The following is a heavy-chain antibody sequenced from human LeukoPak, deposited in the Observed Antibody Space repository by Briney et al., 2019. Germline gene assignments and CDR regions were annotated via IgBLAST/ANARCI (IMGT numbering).Heavy chain of an antibody. D-gene: IGHD2-2*01. J-gene: IGHJ6*03. CDR1: GFTFSNYT. Sequence: PGRSLRLSCAASGFTFSNYTMHWVRQAPGKGLEWVAVISYDGSNKYYADSVKGRFTISRDNSKNTLYLQMNSLRAEDTAVYYCARKASVEYQLLPWRHNYMDVWGKGTTVTVSS. CDR2: ISYDGSNK. V-gene: IGHV3-30-3*01. CDR3: ARKASVEYQLLPWRHNYMDV.